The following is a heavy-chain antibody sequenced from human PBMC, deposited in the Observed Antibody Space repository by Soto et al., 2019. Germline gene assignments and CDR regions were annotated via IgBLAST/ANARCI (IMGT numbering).Heavy chain of an antibody. D-gene: IGHD2-2*01. CDR3: ARRGSSCYAFDP. Sequence: SETLSLTCTVSGGSISSSSYYWGWIRQPPGKGLEWIGRTYYSGSTYYRPSLKRRVTISVDTSKNQFSLKLSSVTAADTAVYYCARRGSSCYAFDPWGQGTLVTVSS. J-gene: IGHJ5*02. V-gene: IGHV4-39*01. CDR1: GGSISSSSYY. CDR2: TYYSGST.